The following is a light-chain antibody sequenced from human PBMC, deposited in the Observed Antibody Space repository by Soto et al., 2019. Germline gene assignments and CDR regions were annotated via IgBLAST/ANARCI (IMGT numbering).Light chain of an antibody. J-gene: IGKJ5*01. CDR2: YAS. V-gene: IGKV3-15*01. Sequence: EIPVTKSPAPLSLSPWMMATPSCRASQHTSTSLAWYQQKPGQAPRLLIYYASTRATGIPDRLSGSRSGTEFTLTISSRQSEDVAVNYCQQRSNRPITFGQGTRVEIK. CDR1: QHTSTS. CDR3: QQRSNRPIT.